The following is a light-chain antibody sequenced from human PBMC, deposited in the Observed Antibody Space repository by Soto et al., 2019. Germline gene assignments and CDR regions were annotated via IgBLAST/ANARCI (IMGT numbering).Light chain of an antibody. CDR1: QSISSY. J-gene: IGKJ5*01. Sequence: IQTSHSKNSLSASVGDRVTITLRESQSISSYLNWYQQKPGKAPKLLIYAASSLQSGVPSRFSGSGSGTDFTLTISSLQPEDFAIYYCQQIYSSPSITFGQGTRLE. V-gene: IGKV1-39*01. CDR3: QQIYSSPSIT. CDR2: AAS.